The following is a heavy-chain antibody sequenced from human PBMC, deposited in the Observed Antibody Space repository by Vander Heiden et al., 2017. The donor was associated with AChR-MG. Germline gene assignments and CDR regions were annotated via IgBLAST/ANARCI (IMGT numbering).Heavy chain of an antibody. Sequence: QVQLVESGGGVVQPGRSLRLSCAASGFTFRSYAMHWVRQAPGKGLEWVAVISYDGSNKYYADSVKGRFTISRDNSKNTLYLQMNSLRAEDTAVYYCARDSSRDFGVVIHPLWGQGTLVTVSS. V-gene: IGHV3-30-3*01. J-gene: IGHJ4*02. CDR1: GFTFRSYA. CDR2: ISYDGSNK. D-gene: IGHD3-3*01. CDR3: ARDSSRDFGVVIHPL.